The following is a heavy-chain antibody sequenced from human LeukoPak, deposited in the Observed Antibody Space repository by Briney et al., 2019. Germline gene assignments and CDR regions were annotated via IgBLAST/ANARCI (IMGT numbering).Heavy chain of an antibody. V-gene: IGHV3-64D*08. D-gene: IGHD4-17*01. J-gene: IGHJ4*02. Sequence: GGSLRLSCSASGFTFSSYAMHWVRQAPGKGLQYVSALNNSGSYTHYADSVKGRFTISRDNSKNTLYLQMNSLTEEDTAVYYCVKSGRTGDYAYDFLGQGALVTVSS. CDR1: GFTFSSYA. CDR2: LNNSGSYT. CDR3: VKSGRTGDYAYDF.